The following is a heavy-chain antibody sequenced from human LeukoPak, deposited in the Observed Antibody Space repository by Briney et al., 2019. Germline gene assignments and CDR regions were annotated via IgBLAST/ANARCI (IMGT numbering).Heavy chain of an antibody. CDR2: ISSSGSTI. CDR3: ARIPVSNYYYYMDV. J-gene: IGHJ6*03. Sequence: GGSLRLSCAASGFTFSDHYMSWIRQAPGKGLEWVSYISSSGSTIYYADSVKGRFTISRDNAKNSLYLQMNSLRAEDTAVYYCARIPVSNYYYYMDVWGKGTTVTVSS. CDR1: GFTFSDHY. D-gene: IGHD2-21*01. V-gene: IGHV3-11*04.